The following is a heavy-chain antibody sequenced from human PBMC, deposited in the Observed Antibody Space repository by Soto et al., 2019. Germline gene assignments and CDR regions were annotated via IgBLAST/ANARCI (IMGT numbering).Heavy chain of an antibody. J-gene: IGHJ6*03. D-gene: IGHD3-10*01. CDR3: AREEGSYYIATFRFYYVDV. Sequence: QVQLVQSGPEVKKSGSSVKVSCKLSGGTFTTDTISWLRRAPGQGLEWMGRIIPILGTGNYAQKFQGRITITEDKSTNHGYMEFSSLTSEDLALYDCAREEGSYYIATFRFYYVDVWGNGTTVTVSS. V-gene: IGHV1-69*08. CDR1: GGTFTTDT. CDR2: IIPILGTG.